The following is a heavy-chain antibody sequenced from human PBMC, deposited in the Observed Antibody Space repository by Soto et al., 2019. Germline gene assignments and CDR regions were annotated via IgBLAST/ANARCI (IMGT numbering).Heavy chain of an antibody. D-gene: IGHD6-13*01. J-gene: IGHJ6*02. CDR2: IYPGDSDT. V-gene: IGHV5-51*01. CDR3: ASAYSSCWCPPRPIDYHGMDV. Sequence: GESLKISCKGSGYSFTSYWIGWVRQMPGKGLEWMGIIYPGDSDTRYGPSFQGQVTISADKSISTAYLQWSSLKASDTAMYYCASAYSSCWCPPRPIDYHGMDVWGRGTTVTVSS. CDR1: GYSFTSYW.